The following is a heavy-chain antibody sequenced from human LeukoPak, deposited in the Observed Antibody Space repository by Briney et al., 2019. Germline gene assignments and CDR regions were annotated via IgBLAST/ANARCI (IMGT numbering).Heavy chain of an antibody. CDR3: AKSDEVVRAELYDY. V-gene: IGHV3-30*18. CDR1: GFTFSSYG. D-gene: IGHD3-10*01. J-gene: IGHJ4*02. CDR2: ISYDGSNK. Sequence: GGSLRLSCAASGFTFSSYGMHWVRQAPGKGLEWVAVISYDGSNKYYADSVKGRFTISRDNSKNTLYLQMNSLRAEDTAVYYCAKSDEVVRAELYDYWGQGTLVTVSS.